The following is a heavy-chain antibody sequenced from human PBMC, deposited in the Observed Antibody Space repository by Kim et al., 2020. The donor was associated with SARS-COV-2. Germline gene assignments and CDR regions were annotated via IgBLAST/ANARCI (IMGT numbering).Heavy chain of an antibody. CDR2: ISNDGSIE. V-gene: IGHV3-30*04. J-gene: IGHJ6*02. D-gene: IGHD3-10*01. CDR1: GFTFSSYA. Sequence: GGSLRLSCAASGFTFSSYAMHWVRQAPGSGLEWVAVISNDGSIEYYADSVKGRFTVSRDNSKNTLYLQMNSLRAEDTAVYYCARDLGSGNYYNRYYYGMDVWGQGATVTVSS. CDR3: ARDLGSGNYYNRYYYGMDV.